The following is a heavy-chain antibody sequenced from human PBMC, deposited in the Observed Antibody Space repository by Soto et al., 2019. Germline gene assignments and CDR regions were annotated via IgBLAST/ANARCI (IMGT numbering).Heavy chain of an antibody. D-gene: IGHD2-2*01. Sequence: QVQLQESGPGLVKPSQTLSLTCTVSGGSISSGGYYWSWIRQHPGKGLEWIGYIYHSGTTYYNPSLKSRVTISVDTSMNQFSLKLTSVTAADTAVYYCAMVRGNQLLGWFDPWGQGTLGTVSS. CDR2: IYHSGTT. V-gene: IGHV4-31*03. CDR1: GGSISSGGYY. J-gene: IGHJ5*02. CDR3: AMVRGNQLLGWFDP.